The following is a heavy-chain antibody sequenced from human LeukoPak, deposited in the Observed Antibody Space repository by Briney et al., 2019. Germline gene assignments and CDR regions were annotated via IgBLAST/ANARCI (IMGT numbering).Heavy chain of an antibody. CDR1: GFTFSSYG. CDR3: AKGVKYIVMVTAQHYFDY. D-gene: IGHD2-21*02. Sequence: GSLRLSCAASGFTFSSYGMHWVRQAPGKGLEWVAFIRYDGSNKYYADSVKGRFTISRDNSKNTLYLQMNTLRADDTAVYYCAKGVKYIVMVTAQHYFDYWGQGTLVTVSS. CDR2: IRYDGSNK. J-gene: IGHJ4*02. V-gene: IGHV3-30*02.